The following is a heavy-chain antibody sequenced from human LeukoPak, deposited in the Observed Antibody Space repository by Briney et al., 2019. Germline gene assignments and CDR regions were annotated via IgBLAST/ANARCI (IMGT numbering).Heavy chain of an antibody. D-gene: IGHD1-26*01. V-gene: IGHV4-4*07. CDR1: GDSISSYY. J-gene: IGHJ4*02. CDR2: IYSSGST. CDR3: ARDRHGTRVSDYFDF. Sequence: SETLSLTCTVSGDSISSYYWSWIRQPAGKGLEWIGRIYSSGSTNYNPSLEGRVTMSVDTSTNQFSLKLSSVTAADTAVYYCARDRHGTRVSDYFDFWGQGILVTVSS.